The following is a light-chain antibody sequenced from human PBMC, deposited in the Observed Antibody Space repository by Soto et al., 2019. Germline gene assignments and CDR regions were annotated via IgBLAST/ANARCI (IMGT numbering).Light chain of an antibody. J-gene: IGKJ4*01. Sequence: EIVLTQSPGTLSLSPGERATLSCRASQTFSNSFLSWFQQIPGQAPRLLIYGASMRATGIPDRFSGSGSGTDFTLTISRLEPEDFAVYYCQQCGSSPLTFGGGTKVDIK. CDR2: GAS. V-gene: IGKV3-20*01. CDR3: QQCGSSPLT. CDR1: QTFSNSF.